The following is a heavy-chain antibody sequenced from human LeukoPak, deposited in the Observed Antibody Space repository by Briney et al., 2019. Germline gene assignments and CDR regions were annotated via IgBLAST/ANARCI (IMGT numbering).Heavy chain of an antibody. CDR2: INHSGST. CDR1: GGSFSGYY. J-gene: IGHJ6*02. Sequence: PSETLSLTCAVYGGSFSGYYWSWIRQPPGKGLEWIGEINHSGSTNYNPSLKSRVTISVDTSKNQFSLKLSSVTAADTAVYYCARDHDVLAYYYGMDAWGQGTTVTVSS. V-gene: IGHV4-34*01. CDR3: ARDHDVLAYYYGMDA. D-gene: IGHD2-15*01.